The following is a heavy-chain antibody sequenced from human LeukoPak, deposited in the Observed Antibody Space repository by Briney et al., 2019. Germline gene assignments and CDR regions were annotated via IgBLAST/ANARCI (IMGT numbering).Heavy chain of an antibody. V-gene: IGHV1-69*05. D-gene: IGHD5-18*01. Sequence: SVKVSCKASGGTFSSYAISWVRQAPGQGLEWMGRIIPIFGTANYAQKFQGRVTITTDESTSTAYMELSSLRSEDTAVYYCARVLYSYGPGPFDYWGQGTPVTVSS. CDR2: IIPIFGTA. CDR3: ARVLYSYGPGPFDY. J-gene: IGHJ4*02. CDR1: GGTFSSYA.